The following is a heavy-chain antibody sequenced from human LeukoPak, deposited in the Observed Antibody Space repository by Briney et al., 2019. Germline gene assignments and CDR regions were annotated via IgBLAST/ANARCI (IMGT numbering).Heavy chain of an antibody. V-gene: IGHV1-2*02. CDR3: ARVLFNSGYDS. D-gene: IGHD3-9*01. CDR1: GFTFTGAY. J-gene: IGHJ5*01. Sequence: GASVKVSCKASGFTFTGAYMHWVRQAPGQGLEWMGWINPNSGETRYEQKFQGRVTMTRDTSIDTLHMELGSLTSDDTAVYYCARVLFNSGYDSWGQGTLVTVSS. CDR2: INPNSGET.